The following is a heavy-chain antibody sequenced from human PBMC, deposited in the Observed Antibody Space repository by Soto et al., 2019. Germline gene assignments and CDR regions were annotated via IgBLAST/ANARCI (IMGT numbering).Heavy chain of an antibody. D-gene: IGHD6-19*01. J-gene: IGHJ4*02. V-gene: IGHV3-23*01. Sequence: PGGSLILSCASSGFSFSSYAMSWVRQAPGKGLEWVSGISGGGGSTDYADSVKGRFTISRDNSKNTLYLQLNSLRAEDTAVYYCAKDSGAVAGPYWGQGTLVNVSS. CDR2: ISGGGGST. CDR1: GFSFSSYA. CDR3: AKDSGAVAGPY.